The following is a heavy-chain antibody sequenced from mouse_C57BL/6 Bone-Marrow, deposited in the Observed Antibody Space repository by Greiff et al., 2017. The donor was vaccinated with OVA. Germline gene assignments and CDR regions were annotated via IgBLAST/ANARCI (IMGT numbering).Heavy chain of an antibody. J-gene: IGHJ3*01. CDR2: IFPGSGST. CDR3: ARRAIRFAY. Sequence: QVQLQQSGPELVKPGASVKISCKASGYTFTDYSINWVKQRPGQGLEWIGWIFPGSGSTYYNEKFKCKATLTVDKSSSTAYMLRSSLTSEDSAVYFCARRAIRFAYWGQGTLVTVSA. V-gene: IGHV1-75*01. D-gene: IGHD3-1*01. CDR1: GYTFTDYS.